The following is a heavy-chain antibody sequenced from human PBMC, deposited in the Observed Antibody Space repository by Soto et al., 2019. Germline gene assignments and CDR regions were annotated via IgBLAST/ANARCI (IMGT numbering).Heavy chain of an antibody. D-gene: IGHD6-19*01. V-gene: IGHV3-23*01. CDR2: ISGSAGST. CDR1: GFTFNDYA. J-gene: IGHJ4*02. CDR3: GKEISSAYFPLDS. Sequence: EVQLLESGGGLVQPGGSLRLSCEASGFTFNDYAVTWVRQAPGKGLEWVSTISGSAGSTYYTDSVKGRFTISRDNSRNTVYLQMNSLRAEDTAVYYCGKEISSAYFPLDSWGQGTLVTVSS.